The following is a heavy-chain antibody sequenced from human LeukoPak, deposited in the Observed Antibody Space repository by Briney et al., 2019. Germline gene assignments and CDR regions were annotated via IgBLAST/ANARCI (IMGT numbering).Heavy chain of an antibody. D-gene: IGHD6-13*01. Sequence: PSETLSLSCVVSGGSISSYFWSWVRQPAGKGLEWIWRISSSGRTTYNPSLKSRVTMSVDTSKNQFSLKLTSVTDAGTAVCYCARREYIAAAQYGYWGQGTLVTVSS. CDR3: ARREYIAAAQYGY. CDR1: GGSISSYF. J-gene: IGHJ4*02. V-gene: IGHV4-4*07. CDR2: ISSSGRT.